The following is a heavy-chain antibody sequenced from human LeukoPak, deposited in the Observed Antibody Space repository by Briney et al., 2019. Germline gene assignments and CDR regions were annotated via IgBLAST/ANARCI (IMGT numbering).Heavy chain of an antibody. D-gene: IGHD3-22*01. CDR2: IYYSGST. V-gene: IGHV4-59*01. Sequence: SETLSLTCTVSGGSISSYYWSWIRQPPGKGLEWIGYIYYSGSTSYNPSLKSRVTISVDTSKNQFSLKLSSVTAADTAVYYCARGTYYYDSSGYFFAFDIWGQGTMVTVSS. CDR3: ARGTYYYDSSGYFFAFDI. J-gene: IGHJ3*02. CDR1: GGSISSYY.